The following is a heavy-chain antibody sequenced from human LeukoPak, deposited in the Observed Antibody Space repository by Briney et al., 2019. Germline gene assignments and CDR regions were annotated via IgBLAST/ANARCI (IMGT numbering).Heavy chain of an antibody. CDR2: ISAYNGNT. Sequence: ASVKVSCKASGYTFISYGISWVRQAPGQGLEWMGWISAYNGNTNYAQKLQGRVTMTTDTSTSAAYMELRSLRSDDTAVYYCARGGGYDSSGYYSPGAFDIWGQGTMVTVSS. CDR3: ARGGGYDSSGYYSPGAFDI. J-gene: IGHJ3*02. D-gene: IGHD3-22*01. V-gene: IGHV1-18*01. CDR1: GYTFISYG.